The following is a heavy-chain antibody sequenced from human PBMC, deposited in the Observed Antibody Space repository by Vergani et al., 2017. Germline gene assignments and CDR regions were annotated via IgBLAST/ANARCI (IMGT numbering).Heavy chain of an antibody. J-gene: IGHJ4*02. CDR1: GGSFSGYY. CDR2: INHSGST. D-gene: IGHD3-3*01. Sequence: QVQLQQWGAGLLKPSETLSLTCAVYGGSFSGYYWSWIRQPPGKGLEWIGEINHSGSTNYNPSLKSRVTISVDTSKNQFSLKLSSVTAADTAVYYCMASTTAEYYDFWSGYQDYWGQGTLVTVSS. V-gene: IGHV4-34*01. CDR3: MASTTAEYYDFWSGYQDY.